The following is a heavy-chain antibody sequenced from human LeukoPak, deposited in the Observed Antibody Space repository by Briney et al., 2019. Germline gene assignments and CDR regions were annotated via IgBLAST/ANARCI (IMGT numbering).Heavy chain of an antibody. Sequence: SVKVSCKASGGTFSSYAISWVRQAPGRGLEWMGRIIPILGIANYAQKFQGRVTITADKSTSTAYMELSSLRSEDTAVYYCARPTVTTWGLDVWGQGTTVTVSS. D-gene: IGHD4-17*01. J-gene: IGHJ6*02. CDR1: GGTFSSYA. CDR3: ARPTVTTWGLDV. V-gene: IGHV1-69*04. CDR2: IIPILGIA.